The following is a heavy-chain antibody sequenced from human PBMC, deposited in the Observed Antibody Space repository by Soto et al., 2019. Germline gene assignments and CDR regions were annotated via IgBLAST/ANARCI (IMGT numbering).Heavy chain of an antibody. CDR2: IIPIFGTA. CDR1: GGTFSSYA. V-gene: IGHV1-69*01. D-gene: IGHD4-4*01. J-gene: IGHJ6*02. Sequence: QVQLVQSGAEVKKPGSSVKVSCKASGGTFSSYAISWVRQAPGQGLEWMGGIIPIFGTANYAQKFQGRVTITADESTSTAYMELSSLRSEDTAVYYCARGPYNNYRYGMDVWGQGTTVTVSS. CDR3: ARGPYNNYRYGMDV.